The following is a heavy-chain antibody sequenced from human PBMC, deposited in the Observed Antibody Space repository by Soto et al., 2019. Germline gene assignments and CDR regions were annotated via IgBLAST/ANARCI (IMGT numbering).Heavy chain of an antibody. CDR1: GYTFTSYG. Sequence: ASVKVSCKASGYTFTSYGISWVRQAPGQGLEWMGWISAYNGNTNYAQKLQGRVTMTTDTSTSTAYMELRSLRSDETAVYYCARCGSTLEYTYYGMVVWGPETTLTVSS. CDR3: ARCGSTLEYTYYGMVV. J-gene: IGHJ6*02. V-gene: IGHV1-18*01. D-gene: IGHD5-12*01. CDR2: ISAYNGNT.